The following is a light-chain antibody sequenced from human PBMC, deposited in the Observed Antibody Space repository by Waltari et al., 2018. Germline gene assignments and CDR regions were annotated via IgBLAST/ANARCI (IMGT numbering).Light chain of an antibody. J-gene: IGLJ3*02. Sequence: QSALTQPASVSGSPGQSITISCTGTTSDIGTYDVVSWFQQRPGNAPQLLISEVSKRPSQISQRFSGSKSGNTASLTISGLQAEDEADYYCCSFANDSRVFGGGTKVTVL. CDR3: CSFANDSRV. CDR2: EVS. CDR1: TSDIGTYDV. V-gene: IGLV2-23*02.